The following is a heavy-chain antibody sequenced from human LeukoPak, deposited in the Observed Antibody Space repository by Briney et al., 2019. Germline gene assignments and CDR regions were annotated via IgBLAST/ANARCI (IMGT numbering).Heavy chain of an antibody. V-gene: IGHV3-21*04. CDR2: ISSSSSYI. CDR3: ARSSGYYYYYGMDV. J-gene: IGHJ6*02. CDR1: GFTFSSYA. D-gene: IGHD3-22*01. Sequence: GRSLRLSCAASGFTFSSYAMHWVRQAPGKGLEWVSSISSSSSYIYYADSVKGRFTISRDNSKNTLYLQMNSLRAEDTAVYYCARSSGYYYYYGMDVWGQGTTVTVSS.